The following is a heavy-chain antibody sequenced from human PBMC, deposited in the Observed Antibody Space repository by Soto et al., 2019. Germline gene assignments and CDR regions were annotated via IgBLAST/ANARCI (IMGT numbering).Heavy chain of an antibody. J-gene: IGHJ4*02. V-gene: IGHV3-21*06. CDR3: TRDLMPNDRGLGDLAY. CDR1: GFTFNKYS. Sequence: EVRLVESGGGLVKPGGSLRLSCAASGFTFNKYSKNWVRQAPGKGLEWVSSITSKTGDQYYADSVKGRFIISRDNTKNSLSLQVTSLRDEDTAVYYSTRDLMPNDRGLGDLAYWGQGTLVTVSS. CDR2: ITSKTGDQ. D-gene: IGHD3-22*01.